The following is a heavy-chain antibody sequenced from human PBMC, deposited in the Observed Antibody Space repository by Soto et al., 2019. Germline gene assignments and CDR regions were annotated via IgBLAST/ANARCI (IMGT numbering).Heavy chain of an antibody. CDR1: GGTFSSYA. J-gene: IGHJ6*02. D-gene: IGHD2-15*01. CDR2: IIPIFGTA. V-gene: IGHV1-69*13. Sequence: ASVKVSCKASGGTFSSYAISWVRQAPGQGLEWMGGIIPIFGTANYAQKFQGRVTITADESTSTAYMELSSLRSEDTAVYYCARDKWGVVVAATLQRYYYYRMDVWGQGTTVTVSS. CDR3: ARDKWGVVVAATLQRYYYYRMDV.